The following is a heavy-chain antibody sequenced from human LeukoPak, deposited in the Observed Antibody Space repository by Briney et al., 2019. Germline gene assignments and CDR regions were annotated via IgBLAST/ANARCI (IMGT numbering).Heavy chain of an antibody. Sequence: SETLSLTCTVAGGSISSGDYYWSWIRQPPGKGLEWIGYIYYSGSTYYNPSLKSRVTISVDTSKNQFSLKLSSVTAADTAVYYCAGSILPYYYVDVWGKGTTVTVSS. CDR2: IYYSGST. CDR3: AGSILPYYYVDV. CDR1: GGSISSGDYY. J-gene: IGHJ6*03. V-gene: IGHV4-30-4*08. D-gene: IGHD2-21*01.